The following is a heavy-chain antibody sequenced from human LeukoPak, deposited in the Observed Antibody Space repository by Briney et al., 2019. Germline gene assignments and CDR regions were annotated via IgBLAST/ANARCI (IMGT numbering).Heavy chain of an antibody. V-gene: IGHV3-30*04. Sequence: PGGSLRLSCEASGFTFSHYGIHWVRQTPGKGLEWVAAISSDGVVKHYADSVKGRFTISRDNSKSTLYLQMNSLRAEDTALYYCAREGHYDILTGYSPVEYYFYYMDVWGKGTTVTVSS. CDR1: GFTFSHYG. CDR2: ISSDGVVK. D-gene: IGHD3-9*01. CDR3: AREGHYDILTGYSPVEYYFYYMDV. J-gene: IGHJ6*03.